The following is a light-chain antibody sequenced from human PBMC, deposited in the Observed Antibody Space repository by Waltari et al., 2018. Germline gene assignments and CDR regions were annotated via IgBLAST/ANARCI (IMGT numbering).Light chain of an antibody. CDR3: QQRHNYPYS. CDR2: AAS. CDR1: QDINNA. V-gene: IGKV1-17*01. J-gene: IGKJ2*03. Sequence: DIQMTQSPSSLSASVGDKVTITCRASQDINNALAWYQQKPGKAPNLLIYAASNLQSGVPSSFSGSGSGTDFTLIISSLQPEDFAVYYCQQRHNYPYSFGQGTKVEIK.